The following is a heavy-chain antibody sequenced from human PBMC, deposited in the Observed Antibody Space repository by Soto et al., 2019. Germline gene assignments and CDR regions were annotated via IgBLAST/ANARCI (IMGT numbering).Heavy chain of an antibody. CDR1: GCSFTSYW. Sequence: GESLKISCKGSGCSFTSYWIGWVRQMPGKGLEWMGIIYPGDSDTRYSPSFQGQVTISADKSISTAYLQWSSLKASDTAMYYCARPGYCSSTSCHHFDYWGQGTLVTVSS. J-gene: IGHJ4*02. CDR3: ARPGYCSSTSCHHFDY. D-gene: IGHD2-2*01. CDR2: IYPGDSDT. V-gene: IGHV5-51*01.